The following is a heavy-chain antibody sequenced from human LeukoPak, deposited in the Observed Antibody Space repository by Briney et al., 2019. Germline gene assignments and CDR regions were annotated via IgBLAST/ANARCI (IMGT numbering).Heavy chain of an antibody. D-gene: IGHD2-2*01. J-gene: IGHJ4*02. V-gene: IGHV1-24*01. Sequence: ASVKVYCKVSGYTLTELSMHWVRQAPGKGLEWMGSFDPEDGETIYAQKFRGRVTMTEDTSTDTAYMELSSLRSEDTAIYYCATDLTCSSTSCYVDYWGQGTLVTVSS. CDR3: ATDLTCSSTSCYVDY. CDR1: GYTLTELS. CDR2: FDPEDGET.